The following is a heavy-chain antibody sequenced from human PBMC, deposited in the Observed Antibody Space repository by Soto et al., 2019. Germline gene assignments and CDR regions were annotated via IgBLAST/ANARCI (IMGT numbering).Heavy chain of an antibody. J-gene: IGHJ3*02. D-gene: IGHD3-3*01. V-gene: IGHV1-24*01. CDR2: FDPEDGET. Sequence: ASVKVSCKVSGYTLTELSMHWVRQAPGKGLEWMGGFDPEDGETIYAQKFQGRVTMTEDTSTDTAYMELSSLRSEDTAVYYCATGRITIFGVVIQGAFDIWGQGTMVTVSS. CDR1: GYTLTELS. CDR3: ATGRITIFGVVIQGAFDI.